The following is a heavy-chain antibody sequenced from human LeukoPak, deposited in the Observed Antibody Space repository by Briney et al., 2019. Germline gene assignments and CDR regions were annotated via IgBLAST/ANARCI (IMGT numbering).Heavy chain of an antibody. Sequence: SETLSLSCAVYGGSFSGDYWSWIRQPPGQGLQWIGEINHSGNTNNNPSLKSRVTMSVDTSKNQLSLNLTSVTAADTAVYYCARVHGHNLGTLDYWGQGILVTVSS. D-gene: IGHD5-24*01. V-gene: IGHV4-34*01. CDR2: INHSGNT. CDR1: GGSFSGDY. J-gene: IGHJ4*02. CDR3: ARVHGHNLGTLDY.